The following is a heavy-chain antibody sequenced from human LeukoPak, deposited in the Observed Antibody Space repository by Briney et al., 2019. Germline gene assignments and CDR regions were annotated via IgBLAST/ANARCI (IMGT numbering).Heavy chain of an antibody. D-gene: IGHD3-22*01. CDR1: GGSFSGYY. J-gene: IGHJ6*03. CDR3: ARGTYYYDSSGYFDVRYYYYMDV. V-gene: IGHV4-34*01. CDR2: INHSGST. Sequence: PSETLSLTCAGNGGSFSGYYWSWIRQPPGKGLEWIGEINHSGSTNYNPSLKSRVTISVDTSKNQFSLKLSSVTAADTAVYYCARGTYYYDSSGYFDVRYYYYMDVWGKGTTVTVSS.